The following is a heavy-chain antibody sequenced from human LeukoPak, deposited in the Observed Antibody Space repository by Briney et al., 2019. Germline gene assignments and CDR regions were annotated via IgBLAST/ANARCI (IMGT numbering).Heavy chain of an antibody. D-gene: IGHD3-22*01. J-gene: IGHJ4*02. CDR3: TRSLYYYDSSGYYAPGY. CDR1: GFTFGDYA. V-gene: IGHV3-49*04. CDR2: IRSKAYGGTT. Sequence: GRSLRLSCTASGFTFGDYAMSWVRHAPGKGLEWVGFIRSKAYGGTTEYAASVKGRFTISRDDSKSIAYLQMNSLKTEDTAVYYCTRSLYYYDSSGYYAPGYWGQGTLVTVSS.